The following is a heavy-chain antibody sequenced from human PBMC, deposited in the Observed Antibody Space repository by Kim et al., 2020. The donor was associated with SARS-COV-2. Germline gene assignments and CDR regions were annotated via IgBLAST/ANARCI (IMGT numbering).Heavy chain of an antibody. D-gene: IGHD1-1*01. CDR1: GFTFNNYA. V-gene: IGHV3-23*01. Sequence: GGSLRLSCAAAGFTFNNYAMSWVRQAPGKGLEWVSTISGDGRTTYYADSVKGRFTVSRDNSKNTLYPQMNGLGAEDTAVYYCAKWAGAWMGGNYYMGVWGKGTTVTVSS. CDR2: ISGDGRTT. CDR3: AKWAGAWMGGNYYMGV. J-gene: IGHJ6*03.